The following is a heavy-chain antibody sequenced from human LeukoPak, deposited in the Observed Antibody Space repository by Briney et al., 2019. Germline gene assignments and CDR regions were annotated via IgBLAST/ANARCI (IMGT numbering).Heavy chain of an antibody. Sequence: GGSLRLSCAASGFTFSSYALHWVRQAPGKGLEYVSAISSNGGSTYYANSVKGRFTISRDNSKNTLYLQMGSLRAEDMAVYYCARGYYGSAYFDYWGQGTLVTVSS. J-gene: IGHJ4*02. CDR3: ARGYYGSAYFDY. CDR1: GFTFSSYA. V-gene: IGHV3-64*01. D-gene: IGHD3-10*01. CDR2: ISSNGGST.